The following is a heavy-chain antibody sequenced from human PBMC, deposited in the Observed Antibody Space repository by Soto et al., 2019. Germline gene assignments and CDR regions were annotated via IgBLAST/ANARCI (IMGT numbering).Heavy chain of an antibody. V-gene: IGHV1-69*13. CDR1: GGTFSSYA. CDR2: IIPIFGTA. Sequence: SVKVSCKASGGTFSSYAISWVRQAPGQGLEWMGGIIPIFGTANYAQKFQGRVTITADESTSTAYMELSSLRSEDTAVYCCAVKVVAAAGTLTTDFAFDIWGQGTMVTVSS. D-gene: IGHD6-13*01. J-gene: IGHJ3*02. CDR3: AVKVVAAAGTLTTDFAFDI.